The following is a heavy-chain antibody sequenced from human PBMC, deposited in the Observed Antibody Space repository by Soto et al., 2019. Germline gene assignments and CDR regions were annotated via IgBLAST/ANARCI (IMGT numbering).Heavy chain of an antibody. CDR1: GYTFTSDG. Sequence: QVQLVQSGAEVRKPGASVKVSCKASGYTFTSDGISWVRQAHGQGLEWMGWINAYNGYTTYAQKFQGRVTMTTDTSTAYMELRSLSADDTAGYYCGRGWRSSSFDRYGLDAWGQGTTVTVSS. J-gene: IGHJ6*02. D-gene: IGHD6-13*01. CDR3: GRGWRSSSFDRYGLDA. V-gene: IGHV1-18*01. CDR2: INAYNGYT.